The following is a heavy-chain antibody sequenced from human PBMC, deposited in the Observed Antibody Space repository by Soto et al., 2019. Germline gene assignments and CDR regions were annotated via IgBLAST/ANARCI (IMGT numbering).Heavy chain of an antibody. CDR1: GGSISSGGYY. CDR3: ARGPTTLIQQLANWFDP. CDR2: IYYSGST. Sequence: QVQLQESGPGLVKPSQTLSLTCTVSGGSISSGGYYWSWIRQHPGKGLEWIGYIYYSGSTYYNQSLKSRVTISVDTSKNQFSLKLSSVTAADTAVYYCARGPTTLIQQLANWFDPWGQGTLVTVSS. V-gene: IGHV4-31*03. D-gene: IGHD6-13*01. J-gene: IGHJ5*02.